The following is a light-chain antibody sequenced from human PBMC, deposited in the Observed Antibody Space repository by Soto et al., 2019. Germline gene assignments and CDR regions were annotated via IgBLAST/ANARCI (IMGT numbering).Light chain of an antibody. CDR2: EGS. J-gene: IGLJ1*01. CDR1: SSDVGSYNL. CDR3: CSYAGSSTYV. V-gene: IGLV2-23*01. Sequence: QSALTHPASLSGSPGQSLTISCTVTSSDVGSYNLVSWYQQHPGKAPKLMIYEGSKRPSGVSNRFSGSKSGNTASLTISGLQAEDEADYYCCSYAGSSTYVFGTGTKVTV.